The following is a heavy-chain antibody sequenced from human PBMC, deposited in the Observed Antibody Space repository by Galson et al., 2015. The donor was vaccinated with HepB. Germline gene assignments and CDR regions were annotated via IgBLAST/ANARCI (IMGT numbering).Heavy chain of an antibody. V-gene: IGHV1-69*01. CDR3: ARGITMVRGFFGHYYYYGMDV. CDR1: GGTFSSYA. D-gene: IGHD3-10*01. Sequence: VKVSCKASGGTFSSYAISWVRQAPGQGLEWMGGIIPIFGIANYAQKFQGRVTITADESTSTAYMELSSLRSEDTAVYYCARGITMVRGFFGHYYYYGMDVWGQGTTVTVSS. CDR2: IIPIFGIA. J-gene: IGHJ6*02.